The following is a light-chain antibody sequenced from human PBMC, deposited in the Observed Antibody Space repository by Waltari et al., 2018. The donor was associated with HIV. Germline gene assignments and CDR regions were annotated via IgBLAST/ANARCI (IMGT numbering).Light chain of an antibody. J-gene: IGLJ3*02. CDR3: VAWDDSLSGLL. V-gene: IGLV1-47*01. Sequence: QSVLTQPPSASGTPGQRVTISCSGSSSNLGSNSVYWFQQLPGTIPRPLIYKNDQRPSGVPDRFSGSKSGTSASLAISGLRSEDEADYSCVAWDDSLSGLLFGGGTKLTVL. CDR2: KND. CDR1: SSNLGSNS.